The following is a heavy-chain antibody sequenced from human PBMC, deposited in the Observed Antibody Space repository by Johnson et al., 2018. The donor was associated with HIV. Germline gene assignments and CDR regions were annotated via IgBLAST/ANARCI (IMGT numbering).Heavy chain of an antibody. Sequence: VQLVESGGGLVQPGGSLRLSCAASGFTFSAHYMDWVSAISGSGGSTYYADSVKGRFTISRDNSKNSLYLQLNSLRTEDTAVYYCATGDDDGFWGQGTMVTISS. CDR2: ISGSGGST. CDR1: GFTFSAHY. D-gene: IGHD5-12*01. CDR3: ATGDDDGF. J-gene: IGHJ3*01. V-gene: IGHV3-23*04.